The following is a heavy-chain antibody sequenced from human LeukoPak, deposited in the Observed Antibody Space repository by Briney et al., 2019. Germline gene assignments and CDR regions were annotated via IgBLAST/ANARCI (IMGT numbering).Heavy chain of an antibody. J-gene: IGHJ4*02. CDR3: ARDRISSGWYDY. CDR2: ISYDGSNK. Sequence: GGSLRLSCAASGFTFSSYAMHWVRQAPGKGLEWVAVISYDGSNKYYADSVKGRFTISRDNSKNTLYLQMNSLRAEDTAVYYCARDRISSGWYDYWGQGTLVTVSS. CDR1: GFTFSSYA. V-gene: IGHV3-30*04. D-gene: IGHD6-19*01.